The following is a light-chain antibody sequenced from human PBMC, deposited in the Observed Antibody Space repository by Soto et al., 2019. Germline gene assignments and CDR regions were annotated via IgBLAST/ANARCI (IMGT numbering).Light chain of an antibody. V-gene: IGKV1-6*01. J-gene: IGKJ5*01. Sequence: IQMTQSPSSLSASVGDRVTITCRASQGIRNDLGWYQQKPGKAPKLLIYAASSLQSGVPSRFRGSGSGTDFTFTISRLQPEDIATYYCQQYENLPTFGQGTRLEIK. CDR3: QQYENLPT. CDR1: QGIRND. CDR2: AAS.